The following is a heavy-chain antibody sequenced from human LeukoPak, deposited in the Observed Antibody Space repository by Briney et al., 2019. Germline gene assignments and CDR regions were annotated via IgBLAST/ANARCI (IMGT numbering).Heavy chain of an antibody. CDR2: ISAYNGNT. V-gene: IGHV1-18*01. Sequence: GASVKVSCKASGYTFTSYGISWVRQAPGQGLEWMGWISAYNGNTNYAQKLQGRVTMTRDTSTSTVYMELSSLRSEDTAVYYCARDKDHGSGSYGYWGQGTLVTVSS. CDR3: ARDKDHGSGSYGY. D-gene: IGHD3-10*01. CDR1: GYTFTSYG. J-gene: IGHJ4*02.